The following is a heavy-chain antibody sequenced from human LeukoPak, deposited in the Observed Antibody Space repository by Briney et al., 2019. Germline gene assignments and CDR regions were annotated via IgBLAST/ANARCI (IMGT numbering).Heavy chain of an antibody. CDR1: GGSISGHF. CDR2: IHSSGST. D-gene: IGHD3-9*01. J-gene: IGHJ4*02. Sequence: PSDTLSLTCTASGGSISGHFWSWFRRPPGKGLENIGYIHSSGSTNYNPSFGSRVTVSLEMSKNQFSLTLTSVTAADTAVYYCARDPGDTDWYNFDFWGQGILVTVSS. CDR3: ARDPGDTDWYNFDF. V-gene: IGHV4-59*11.